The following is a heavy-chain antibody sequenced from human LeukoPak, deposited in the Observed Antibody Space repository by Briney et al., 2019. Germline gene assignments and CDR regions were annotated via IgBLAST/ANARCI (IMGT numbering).Heavy chain of an antibody. D-gene: IGHD2-15*01. CDR2: IYYSGST. J-gene: IGHJ4*02. CDR1: GGSFSSGSYY. V-gene: IGHV4-61*01. Sequence: SETLSLTCTVSGGSFSSGSYYWSWIRQPPGKGLEWTGYIYYSGSTNYNPSLKSRVTISVDTFKKQFSMKLRSVTAADTAVYYCARGTPAGYCSGGSCYSIDYWGQGTLVTVSS. CDR3: ARGTPAGYCSGGSCYSIDY.